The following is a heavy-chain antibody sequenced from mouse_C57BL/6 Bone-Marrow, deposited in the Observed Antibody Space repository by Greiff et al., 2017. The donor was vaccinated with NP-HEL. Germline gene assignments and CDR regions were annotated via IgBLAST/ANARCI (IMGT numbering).Heavy chain of an antibody. V-gene: IGHV1-82*01. D-gene: IGHD3-2*02. Sequence: VQVVESGPELVKPGASVKISCKASGYAFSSSWMNWVKQRPGKGLEWIGRIYPGDGDTNYNGKFKGKATLTADKSSSTAYMQLSSLTSEDSAVYFCARGGSGPSFDYWGQGTTLTVSS. CDR1: GYAFSSSW. CDR3: ARGGSGPSFDY. J-gene: IGHJ2*01. CDR2: IYPGDGDT.